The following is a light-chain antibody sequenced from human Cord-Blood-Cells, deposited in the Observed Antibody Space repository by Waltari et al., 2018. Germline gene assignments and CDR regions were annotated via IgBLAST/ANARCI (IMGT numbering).Light chain of an antibody. CDR2: GAS. V-gene: IGKV3-15*01. CDR3: QQYNNWSRT. CDR1: QSVSSN. Sequence: ERATLSCRASQSVSSNLAWYQQKPGQAPRLLIYGASTRATGIPARFSGSGSGTEFTLTISSLQSEDFAVYYCQQYNNWSRTFGQGTKVEIK. J-gene: IGKJ1*01.